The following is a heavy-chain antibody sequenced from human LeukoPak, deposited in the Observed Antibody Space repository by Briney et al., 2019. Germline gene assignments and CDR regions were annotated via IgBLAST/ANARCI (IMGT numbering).Heavy chain of an antibody. D-gene: IGHD3-9*01. CDR3: AAEGRYFDWLLTVLGY. J-gene: IGHJ4*02. Sequence: PGGSLRLSCEASGFTFSSDGMHWVRQAPDKGLEWVAVISYDGIKKYYVDSVKGRFTISKDNSKNTLYLQMNSLRAEDTAVYYCAAEGRYFDWLLTVLGYWGQGTLVTVSS. V-gene: IGHV3-30*03. CDR1: GFTFSSDG. CDR2: ISYDGIKK.